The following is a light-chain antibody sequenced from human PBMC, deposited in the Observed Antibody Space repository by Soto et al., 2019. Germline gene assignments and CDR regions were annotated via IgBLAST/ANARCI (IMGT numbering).Light chain of an antibody. CDR1: QNINSH. J-gene: IGKJ2*01. V-gene: IGKV1-39*01. CDR2: AAS. CDR3: QQSHITTLFT. Sequence: DIQMTQSPSSLSASLGDRVTITCRASQNINSHLNWYQQKPGKVPKVLIYAASRLQSGVPSRFSGSGSGTEFTLTISSLEPEDFATYYCQQSHITTLFTFGKGTKLEIK.